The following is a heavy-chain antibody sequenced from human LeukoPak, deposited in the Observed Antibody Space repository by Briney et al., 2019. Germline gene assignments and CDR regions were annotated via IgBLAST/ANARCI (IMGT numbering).Heavy chain of an antibody. CDR2: ISASGTIT. CDR3: ARDLTLDYYDSSGYPLDY. D-gene: IGHD3-22*01. V-gene: IGHV3-48*03. Sequence: PGGSLRLSCAASGFTFSSYEMNWVRQAPGKGLEWISYISASGTITHYADSVEGRFTISRDNAKNSLYLQMNSLRAEDTAVYYCARDLTLDYYDSSGYPLDYWGQGTLVTVSS. J-gene: IGHJ4*02. CDR1: GFTFSSYE.